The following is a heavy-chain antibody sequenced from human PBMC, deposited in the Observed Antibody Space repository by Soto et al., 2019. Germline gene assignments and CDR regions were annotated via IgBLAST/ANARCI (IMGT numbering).Heavy chain of an antibody. CDR1: GYTFTSYY. CDR2: INPSGGST. V-gene: IGHV1-46*01. J-gene: IGHJ6*02. CDR3: ARDLSGSGSRYYYYGMDV. D-gene: IGHD3-10*01. Sequence: GASVKVACKASGYTFTSYYMHWVRQAPGQGLEWMGIINPSGGSTSYAQKFQGRVTMTRDTSTSTVYMELSSLRSEDTAVYYCARDLSGSGSRYYYYGMDVWGQGTTVTVSS.